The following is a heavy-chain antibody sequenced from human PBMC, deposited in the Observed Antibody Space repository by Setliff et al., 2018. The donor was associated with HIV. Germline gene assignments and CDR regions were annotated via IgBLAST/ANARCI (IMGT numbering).Heavy chain of an antibody. CDR2: TYYRSKWYT. Sequence: SQTLSLPCAISGDSVSSDSAAWNWIRQSPSRGLEWLARTYYRSKWYTDYAVSVKSRITINPDTSRNQFSLQLSSVIPDDSAVYFCARGGITAYYFDHWAQGTLVTVSS. CDR3: ARGGITAYYFDH. V-gene: IGHV6-1*01. J-gene: IGHJ4*02. CDR1: GDSVSSDSAA. D-gene: IGHD5-18*01.